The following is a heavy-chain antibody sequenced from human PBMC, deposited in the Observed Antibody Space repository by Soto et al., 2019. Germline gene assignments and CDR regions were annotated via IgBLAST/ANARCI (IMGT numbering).Heavy chain of an antibody. V-gene: IGHV3-23*01. J-gene: IGHJ4*02. CDR3: ATARHCSSDACPAAE. CDR1: GFTFSTSG. CDR2: IGPNPANT. Sequence: SLRLSCAASGFTFSTSGMLWVRQPPGEGLEWVSAIGPNPANTKYTDSVKGRFTISRDNSKNTVFLQMSSLRAEDTALYYCATARHCSSDACPAAEWGQGTLVTVSS. D-gene: IGHD2-2*01.